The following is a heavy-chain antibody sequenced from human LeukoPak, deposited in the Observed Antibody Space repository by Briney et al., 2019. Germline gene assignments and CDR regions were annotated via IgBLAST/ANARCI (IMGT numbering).Heavy chain of an antibody. CDR2: IYGADTI. CDR3: ARGARGAYFDF. J-gene: IGHJ4*02. V-gene: IGHV3-66*01. Sequence: PGGSLRLSCAASEFTVSGSYMSWVRQVPGKGLEWVSCIYGADTIYYADFVKDRFSISRDSNRNILYLQMNSLRAEDTAFYYCARGARGAYFDFWGQGTLVTVSS. CDR1: EFTVSGSY. D-gene: IGHD4/OR15-4a*01.